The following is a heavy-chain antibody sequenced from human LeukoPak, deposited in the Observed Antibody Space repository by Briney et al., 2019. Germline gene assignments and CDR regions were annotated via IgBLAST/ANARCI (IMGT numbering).Heavy chain of an antibody. CDR1: GGSISSYY. Sequence: SETLSLTCTVSGGSISSYYWSWIRQPAGKGLEWIGRIYTSGSTNYNPSLKSRVTMSVDTSKNQFSLKLSSVTAADTAVYYCARDLNDYGDYYYYYYMDVWGKGTTVTVSS. D-gene: IGHD4-17*01. J-gene: IGHJ6*03. CDR2: IYTSGST. V-gene: IGHV4-4*07. CDR3: ARDLNDYGDYYYYYYMDV.